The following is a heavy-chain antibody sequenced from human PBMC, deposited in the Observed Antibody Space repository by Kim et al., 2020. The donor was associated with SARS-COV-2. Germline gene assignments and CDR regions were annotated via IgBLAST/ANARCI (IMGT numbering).Heavy chain of an antibody. CDR2: IYYSGST. V-gene: IGHV4-39*01. D-gene: IGHD3-10*01. CDR1: GGSISSSSYY. CDR3: ARRVWFGELLSPYYYYGMDV. Sequence: LETLSLTCTVSGGSISSSSYYWGWIRQPPGKGLEWIGSIYYSGSTYYNPSLKSRVTISVDTSKNQFSLKLSSVTAADTAVYYCARRVWFGELLSPYYYYGMDVWGQGTTVTVSS. J-gene: IGHJ6*02.